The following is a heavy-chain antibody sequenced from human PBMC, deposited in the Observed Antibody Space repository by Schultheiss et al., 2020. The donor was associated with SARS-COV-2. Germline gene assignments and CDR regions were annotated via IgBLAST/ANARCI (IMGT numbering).Heavy chain of an antibody. V-gene: IGHV4-59*01. CDR1: GGSINSFY. Sequence: SETLSLTCTVSGGSINSFYWSWIRQPPGKGLEWIGYIYYSGSTNYNPSLKSRVTISVDTSKNQFSLKLSSVTAADTAVYYCAREGLGGGHDYWGQGTLVTVSS. J-gene: IGHJ4*02. CDR2: IYYSGST. D-gene: IGHD3-22*01. CDR3: AREGLGGGHDY.